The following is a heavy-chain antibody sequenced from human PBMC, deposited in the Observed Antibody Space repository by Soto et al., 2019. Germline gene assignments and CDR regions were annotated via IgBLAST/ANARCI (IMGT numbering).Heavy chain of an antibody. CDR1: GYTFRSNS. J-gene: IGHJ4*02. Sequence: QVQLVQSGDAVKKPGASVKVSCKASGYTFRSNSIHWLRQAPGQGFGWMGWINAGNGNTKYSQKFQGRVTITRDTSESTVYMELSSMRCEDTTVDYCLSSPHGLITTLGLNNWGLGTLVNVSP. CDR2: INAGNGNT. V-gene: IGHV1-3*01. D-gene: IGHD2-2*01. CDR3: LSSPHGLITTLGLNN.